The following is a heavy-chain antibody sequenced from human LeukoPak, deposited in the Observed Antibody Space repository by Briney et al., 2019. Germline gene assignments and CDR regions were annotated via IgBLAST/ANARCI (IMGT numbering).Heavy chain of an antibody. CDR2: IYYSGTT. D-gene: IGHD6-19*01. V-gene: IGHV4-59*08. CDR1: DGTISGYF. CDR3: ARHGYSSGWYGACNI. J-gene: IGHJ3*02. Sequence: SETLSLTCTVSDGTISGYFWSWFRQPRGKGLEWIGYIYYSGTTQYSPSLKGRVTISVDTSKNQFSLKLSSVTASDTAVYYCARHGYSSGWYGACNIWGQGTMVTVSS.